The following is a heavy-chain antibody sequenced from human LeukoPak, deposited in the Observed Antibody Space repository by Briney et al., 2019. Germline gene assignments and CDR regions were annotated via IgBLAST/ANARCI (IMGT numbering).Heavy chain of an antibody. V-gene: IGHV4-59*08. CDR1: GGSVSSYY. J-gene: IGHJ4*02. CDR3: ARHKSVAGIPFDY. D-gene: IGHD6-19*01. Sequence: SETLSLTCTVSGGSVSSYYWSWIRQPPGKGLEWIGYIYYSGSTNYNPSLKSRVTLSVDTSKNQFSLKLSSVTAADTAVYYCARHKSVAGIPFDYWGQGTLVTVSS. CDR2: IYYSGST.